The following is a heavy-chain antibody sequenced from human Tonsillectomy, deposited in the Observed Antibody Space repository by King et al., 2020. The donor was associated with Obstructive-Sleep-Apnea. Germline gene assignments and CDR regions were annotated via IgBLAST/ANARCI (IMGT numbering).Heavy chain of an antibody. Sequence: VQLVESGGGVVQPGRSLRLSCAASGFTFSSYAMHWVRQAPGKGLEGVSVILYYGRNKNYADSVKGRFTISRDNSKNTLYLQMNSLRAEVTAVYYCARDRVSGITAAEVGWYFDYWGQGTLVTVSS. CDR2: ILYYGRNK. V-gene: IGHV3-30*04. CDR3: ARDRVSGITAAEVGWYFDY. CDR1: GFTFSSYA. D-gene: IGHD6-13*01. J-gene: IGHJ4*02.